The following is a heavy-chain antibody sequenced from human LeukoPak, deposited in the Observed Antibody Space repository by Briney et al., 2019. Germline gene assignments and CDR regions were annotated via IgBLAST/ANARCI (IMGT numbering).Heavy chain of an antibody. CDR1: GGSISSNNHY. CDR2: IYFDGST. J-gene: IGHJ4*02. D-gene: IGHD3-10*01. CDR3: ARDRGQRAGREHQVDY. Sequence: SETLSLTCTVSGGSISSNNHYWSWIRQPPGKGLEGIGYIYFDGSTYYNPSLKSRVTISIDTSKNQFSLKLSSVTAADTAVYYCARDRGQRAGREHQVDYWGQGTLVTVSS. V-gene: IGHV4-30-4*01.